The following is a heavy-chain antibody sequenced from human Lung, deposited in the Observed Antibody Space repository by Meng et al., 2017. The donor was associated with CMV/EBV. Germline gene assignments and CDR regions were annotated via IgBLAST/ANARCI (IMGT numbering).Heavy chain of an antibody. D-gene: IGHD3-10*01. CDR1: GDPITNHNW. CDR3: LRRSGGSV. Sequence: QVHLGESGPARVQPAEPLSLTCAVSGDPITNHNWWAWVRQPPGKGLEWIGEIPHRGSSAYNPSLKSRVSMSIDKSKNQFSLKLTSVTAADTAVYHCLRRSGGSVWGQGTLVTVSS. CDR2: IPHRGSS. J-gene: IGHJ1*01. V-gene: IGHV4-4*02.